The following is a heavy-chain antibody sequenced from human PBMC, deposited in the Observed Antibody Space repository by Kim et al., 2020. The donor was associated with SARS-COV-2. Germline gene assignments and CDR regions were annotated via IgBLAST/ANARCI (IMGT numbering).Heavy chain of an antibody. CDR1: GFTFSSYG. Sequence: GGSLRLSCAASGFTFSSYGMHWVRQAPGKGLEWVAVISYDGSNKYYADSVKGRFTISRDNSKNTLYLQMNSLRAEDTAVYYCAKDGSDSSGWYFIPFDI. J-gene: IGHJ3*02. V-gene: IGHV3-30*18. D-gene: IGHD6-19*01. CDR3: AKDGSDSSGWYFIPFDI. CDR2: ISYDGSNK.